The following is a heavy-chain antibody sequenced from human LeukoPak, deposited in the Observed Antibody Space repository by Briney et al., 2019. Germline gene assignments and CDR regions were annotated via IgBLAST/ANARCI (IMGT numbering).Heavy chain of an antibody. Sequence: TSETLSLTCTVSGGSISSSTYYWGWIRQPPGKGLEWIGTIYYSGSTYYNPSLKSRVTISVDTSKSQFSLNLTSVTAADTAVYYCARRLVAANAVDYWGQGSLVTVSS. CDR3: ARRLVAANAVDY. CDR2: IYYSGST. J-gene: IGHJ4*02. D-gene: IGHD2-21*02. CDR1: GGSISSSTYY. V-gene: IGHV4-39*01.